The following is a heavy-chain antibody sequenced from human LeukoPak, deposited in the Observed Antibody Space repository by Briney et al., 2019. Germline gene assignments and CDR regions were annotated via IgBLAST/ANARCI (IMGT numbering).Heavy chain of an antibody. CDR1: GGSISSYY. CDR2: IYYSGGT. J-gene: IGHJ4*02. CDR3: ATVVGDGYSDY. Sequence: SETLSLTCTVPGGSISSYYWSWIRQPPGKGLEWIGYIYYSGGTNYNPSLKSRLTISVDTSKNQFSLKLSSVSAADTAVYYCATVVGDGYSDYWGQGTLVTVSS. D-gene: IGHD5-24*01. V-gene: IGHV4-59*01.